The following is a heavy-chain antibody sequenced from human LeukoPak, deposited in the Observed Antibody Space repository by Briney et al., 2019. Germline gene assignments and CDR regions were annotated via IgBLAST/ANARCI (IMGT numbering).Heavy chain of an antibody. CDR3: AAAGPPYYYDSSGYYYYYGMDV. CDR2: IVVGSGNT. D-gene: IGHD3-22*01. V-gene: IGHV1-58*02. Sequence: SVKVSCKASGFTFTSSAMQWVRQARGQRLEWIGWIVVGSGNTNYAQKFQERVTITGDMSTSTAYMELSSLRSEDTAVYYCAAAGPPYYYDSSGYYYYYGMDVWGQGTTVTVSS. CDR1: GFTFTSSA. J-gene: IGHJ6*02.